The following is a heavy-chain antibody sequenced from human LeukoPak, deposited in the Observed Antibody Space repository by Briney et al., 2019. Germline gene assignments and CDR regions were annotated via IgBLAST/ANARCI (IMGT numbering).Heavy chain of an antibody. Sequence: GGSLRLSCAASGFTVSSNYMSWVRQAPGKGLEWVSVIYSGGSTYYADSVKGRFTISRDNSKNTLYLQMNSLRAEDTAVYYCARAPRAVAGRGDYYYYMDVWGKGTTVTISS. D-gene: IGHD6-19*01. CDR2: IYSGGST. CDR1: GFTVSSNY. CDR3: ARAPRAVAGRGDYYYYMDV. V-gene: IGHV3-66*01. J-gene: IGHJ6*03.